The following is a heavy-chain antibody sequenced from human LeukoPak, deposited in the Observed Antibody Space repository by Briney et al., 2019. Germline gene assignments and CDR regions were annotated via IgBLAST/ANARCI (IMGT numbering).Heavy chain of an antibody. CDR2: IKSDGSSI. V-gene: IGHV3-74*01. D-gene: IGHD4-17*01. J-gene: IGHJ4*02. CDR1: GFTFSSYW. CDR3: ARATDY. Sequence: PGGSLRLSCAASGFTFSSYWMHWVRQAPGKGLVWVSCIKSDGSSISYADSVKGRFTISRDNSKNTLYLQMNSLRAEDTAVYYCARATDYWGQGTLVTVSS.